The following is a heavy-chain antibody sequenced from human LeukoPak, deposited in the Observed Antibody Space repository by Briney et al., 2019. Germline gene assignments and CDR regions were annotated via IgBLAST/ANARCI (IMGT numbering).Heavy chain of an antibody. CDR1: GGSISSGGYS. V-gene: IGHV4-30-2*01. Sequence: PSETLSLTCAVSGGSISSGGYSWSWIRQPPGKGLEWIGYIYHSGSTYYNPSLKSRVTISVDRSKNQFSLKLSSVTAADTAVYYCARGSTIRSFDPWGQGTLVTVSS. D-gene: IGHD5/OR15-5a*01. CDR3: ARGSTIRSFDP. CDR2: IYHSGST. J-gene: IGHJ5*02.